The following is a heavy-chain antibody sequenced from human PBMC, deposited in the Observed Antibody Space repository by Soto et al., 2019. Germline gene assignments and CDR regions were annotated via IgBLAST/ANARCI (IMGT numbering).Heavy chain of an antibody. CDR1: GGSISSYY. Sequence: PSETLSLTCTVSGGSISSYYWSWIRQPPGKGLEWIGYIYYSGNTLYNPSLESRVTISVDTSKNQFSLHLTSVTAADTAVYYCAREVPIAARLYDAFDIWGQGTMVTVSS. V-gene: IGHV4-59*01. D-gene: IGHD6-6*01. CDR3: AREVPIAARLYDAFDI. CDR2: IYYSGNT. J-gene: IGHJ3*02.